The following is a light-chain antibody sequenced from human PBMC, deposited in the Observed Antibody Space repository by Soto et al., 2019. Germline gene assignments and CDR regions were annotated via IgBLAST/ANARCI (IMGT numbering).Light chain of an antibody. CDR3: QHSLNTPLT. CDR2: AAS. J-gene: IGKJ4*01. CDR1: QNISNY. Sequence: DIQMTHSPSSLSASVGDRVTITCRASQNISNYLNWYQQKPGKAPKVLIYAASSLQSGVPSRFSGSGSGTDFTLTISSLQPEDFASYFCQHSLNTPLTFGGGTKVDIK. V-gene: IGKV1-39*01.